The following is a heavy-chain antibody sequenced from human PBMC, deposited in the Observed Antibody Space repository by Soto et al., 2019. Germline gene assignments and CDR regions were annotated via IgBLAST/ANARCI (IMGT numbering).Heavy chain of an antibody. CDR3: TTALGRVPTMT. CDR1: GFTFSTSI. J-gene: IGHJ4*02. D-gene: IGHD5-12*01. CDR2: ITSSSSHM. Sequence: EEQLVESGGGLVKPGWSLRLSCAASGFTFSTSIMNWVRQAPGTGLEWVSSITSSSSHMFYADSVKGRFTISRDNARNSLYLQMNSLRAEDTAIYYCTTALGRVPTMTWGQGTLVTVSS. V-gene: IGHV3-21*06.